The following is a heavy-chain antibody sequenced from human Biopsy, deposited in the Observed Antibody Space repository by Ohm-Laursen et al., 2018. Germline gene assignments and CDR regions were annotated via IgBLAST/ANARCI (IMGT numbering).Heavy chain of an antibody. D-gene: IGHD3-3*01. Sequence: GTLSLTCCVSGGSIISYYWTWIRQPPGKGLEWIGHVYNGGITNYNPSLKSRVTISKDTSKNQFSLQVNSVTAADTAVYYCARVRGGFLEWFDYWGQGTLVTVSS. CDR1: GGSIISYY. CDR2: VYNGGIT. V-gene: IGHV4-59*01. CDR3: ARVRGGFLEWFDY. J-gene: IGHJ5*01.